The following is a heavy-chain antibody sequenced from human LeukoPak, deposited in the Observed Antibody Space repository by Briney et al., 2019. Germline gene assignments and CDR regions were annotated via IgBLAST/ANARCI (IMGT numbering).Heavy chain of an antibody. CDR1: GFTFSTYS. Sequence: GGSLRLSCAASGFTFSTYSMNWVRQAPGTGLEWFSSITSSSSHVYYADSVKGRFTISRDNAKNSLYLQMNSLRAEDTAVYYCARAEMATITYPDYWGQGTPVTVSS. CDR2: ITSSSSHV. CDR3: ARAEMATITYPDY. V-gene: IGHV3-21*01. J-gene: IGHJ4*02. D-gene: IGHD5-24*01.